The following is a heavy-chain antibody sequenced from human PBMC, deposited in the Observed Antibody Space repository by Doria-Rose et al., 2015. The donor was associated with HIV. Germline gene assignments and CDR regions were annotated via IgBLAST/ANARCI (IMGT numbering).Heavy chain of an antibody. D-gene: IGHD6-13*01. CDR2: ISSDDER. CDR1: GVSLSSPGMG. Sequence: QVTLKESSPVLVKPTETLTLTCTASGVSLSSPGMGVSWIRQPPGRALEWLANISSDDERSYKTSLKSRLTISRGPSKSQVVLTMTDMDPVDTATYYCARIKSSRWYHKYYFDFWGQGTLVIVSA. CDR3: ARIKSSRWYHKYYFDF. V-gene: IGHV2-26*01. J-gene: IGHJ4*02.